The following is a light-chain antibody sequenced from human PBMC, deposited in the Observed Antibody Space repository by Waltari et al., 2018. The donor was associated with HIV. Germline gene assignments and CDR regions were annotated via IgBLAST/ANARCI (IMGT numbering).Light chain of an antibody. Sequence: QSVLTQPPSVSGTPGQRVTISCSGSSSNIGDNPVSWSRHLPGTAPKLLIYTNRQRPSGVPARVSGSKSGTSASLAISGLQSEDEANYYCVTWDDNLNGPVFGGGTRLTVL. CDR1: SSNIGDNP. V-gene: IGLV1-44*01. J-gene: IGLJ2*01. CDR2: TNR. CDR3: VTWDDNLNGPV.